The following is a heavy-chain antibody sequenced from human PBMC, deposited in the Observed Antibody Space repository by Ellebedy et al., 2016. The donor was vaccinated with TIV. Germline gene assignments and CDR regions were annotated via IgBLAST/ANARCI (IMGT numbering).Heavy chain of an antibody. V-gene: IGHV1-3*01. CDR2: INAGNGNT. Sequence: ASVKVSCKASGYTFTNYAMHWVRQAPGQRLEWMGWINAGNGNTKYSQKFQGRVTITRDMSTSTAYMELSSLRSEDTAVYYCAAGHDSSGTGDYWGQGTLVTVSS. D-gene: IGHD3-22*01. J-gene: IGHJ4*02. CDR1: GYTFTNYA. CDR3: AAGHDSSGTGDY.